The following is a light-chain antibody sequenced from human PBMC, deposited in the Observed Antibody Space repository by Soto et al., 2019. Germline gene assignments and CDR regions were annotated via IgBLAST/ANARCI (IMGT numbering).Light chain of an antibody. CDR3: SSYTNINTRACV. J-gene: IGLJ1*01. CDR2: EVT. Sequence: QSALTQPASVSGSPGQSITISCTGTSGDIGSYNRVSWYQQHPGKDPKLIIYEVTDRPSGVSNRFSGSKSGNTASLTISGLQPEDEAEYYCSSYTNINTRACVFGTGTKLTVL. V-gene: IGLV2-14*01. CDR1: SGDIGSYNR.